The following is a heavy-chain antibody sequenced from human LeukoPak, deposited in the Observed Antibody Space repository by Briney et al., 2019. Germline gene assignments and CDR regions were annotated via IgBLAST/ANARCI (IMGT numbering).Heavy chain of an antibody. J-gene: IGHJ3*02. CDR1: GDSISRSLYY. V-gene: IGHV4-39*01. CDR2: IYYSGST. D-gene: IGHD4-23*01. Sequence: PSETLSLTCTVSGDSISRSLYYWGWIRQPPGKGLEWIGTIYYSGSTYYNPSLKSRVTISVDTSKNQFSLRLTSVTAADTAVYYCARSYGGHSVCDAFDIWGQGTMVTVSS. CDR3: ARSYGGHSVCDAFDI.